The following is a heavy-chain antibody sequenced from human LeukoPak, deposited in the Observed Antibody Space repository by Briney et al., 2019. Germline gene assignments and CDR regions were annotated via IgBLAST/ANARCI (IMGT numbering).Heavy chain of an antibody. J-gene: IGHJ6*02. CDR2: INSDGSST. V-gene: IGHV3-74*01. Sequence: GGSLRLSCAASGFTFSSYWMHWVCQAPGKGLVWVSRINSDGSSTSYADSVKGRFTISRDNAKNTLYLQMNSLRAEDTAVYYCARGELWFGELLRDYYYYGMDVWGQGTTVTVSS. D-gene: IGHD3-10*01. CDR1: GFTFSSYW. CDR3: ARGELWFGELLRDYYYYGMDV.